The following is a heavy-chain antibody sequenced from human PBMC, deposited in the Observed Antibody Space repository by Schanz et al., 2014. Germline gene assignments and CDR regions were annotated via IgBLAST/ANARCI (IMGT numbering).Heavy chain of an antibody. D-gene: IGHD1-1*01. V-gene: IGHV3-64*01. CDR2: ISSKGDMT. Sequence: EVQLVESGGGWVQPGGSLRLSCAASGFTFSDYSMNWVRQAPGKGLEYVSSISSKGDMTFYGNSVKGRFTISRDNAKNSLFLQMNSLRPEDTAVYYCARGRVLESWGQGTLVTVSS. J-gene: IGHJ5*02. CDR1: GFTFSDYS. CDR3: ARGRVLES.